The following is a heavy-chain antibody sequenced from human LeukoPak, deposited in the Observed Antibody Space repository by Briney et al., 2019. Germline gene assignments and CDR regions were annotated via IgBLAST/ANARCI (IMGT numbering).Heavy chain of an antibody. J-gene: IGHJ4*02. CDR2: INSDGSST. Sequence: PGGSLRLSCAASGFTFSSYWMHWVRQAPGKGLVWVSRINSDGSSTSYADSVKGRFTISRDNAKNTLYLQMNSLRAEDTAVYYCARVGAFANYCSGGSCYMDYWGQGTLVTVSS. CDR1: GFTFSSYW. CDR3: ARVGAFANYCSGGSCYMDY. D-gene: IGHD2-15*01. V-gene: IGHV3-74*01.